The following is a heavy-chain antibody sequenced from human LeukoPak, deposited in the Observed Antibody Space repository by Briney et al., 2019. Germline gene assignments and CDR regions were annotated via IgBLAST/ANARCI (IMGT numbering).Heavy chain of an antibody. J-gene: IGHJ4*02. D-gene: IGHD6-13*01. V-gene: IGHV3-15*01. Sequence: GGSLRLSCADSGFTFSNAWLSWVRQAPGKGLEGVGRIKSKTDGGTTDYAARVKGRFTISRDDSKHTLYLQMNSLKTEDSAVYYCTTDPIAAAQEAYWGQGTLVTVSS. CDR1: GFTFSNAW. CDR3: TTDPIAAAQEAY. CDR2: IKSKTDGGTT.